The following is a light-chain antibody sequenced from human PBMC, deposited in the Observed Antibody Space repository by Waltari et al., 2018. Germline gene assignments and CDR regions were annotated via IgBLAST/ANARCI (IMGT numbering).Light chain of an antibody. V-gene: IGKV3-20*01. CDR1: QSVSRT. J-gene: IGKJ1*01. CDR3: QHYVSLPAT. Sequence: EIVLTQSPGTLSLSPGERATLSCRARQSVSRTLAGYQQKPGQAPRLLIYGASTRATGIPERFSGGGSGTDFSLTISRLEPEDFAVYYCQHYVSLPATFGQGTKVEVK. CDR2: GAS.